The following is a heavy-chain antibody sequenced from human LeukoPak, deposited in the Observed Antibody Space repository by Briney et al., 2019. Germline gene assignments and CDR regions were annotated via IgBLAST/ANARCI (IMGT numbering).Heavy chain of an antibody. CDR3: AKDWDGSGYFSIPNY. Sequence: GGSLRLSCAASGFTFSNYAMTWVRQAPGKGLEWVSTISGRDDRTYYADSVKGRFTISRDNSKNTLYLQMNSLRAEDTAVYYCAKDWDGSGYFSIPNYWGQGTLVTVSS. V-gene: IGHV3-23*01. CDR2: ISGRDDRT. CDR1: GFTFSNYA. D-gene: IGHD3-22*01. J-gene: IGHJ4*02.